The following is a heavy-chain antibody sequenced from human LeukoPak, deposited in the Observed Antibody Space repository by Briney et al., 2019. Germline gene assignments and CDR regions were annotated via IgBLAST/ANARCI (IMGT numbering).Heavy chain of an antibody. D-gene: IGHD3-10*01. CDR2: INTDNGNT. V-gene: IGHV1-18*01. J-gene: IGHJ6*02. Sequence: ASVKVSCKASGYTFTSYGITWVRQAPGQGLEWMGWINTDNGNTNYAQKLQGRVTMTTDTSTTTAYMELRSLRSDDTAVYYCARVPWYYGSGTPKFWGYYGMDVWGQGTTVTVSS. CDR1: GYTFTSYG. CDR3: ARVPWYYGSGTPKFWGYYGMDV.